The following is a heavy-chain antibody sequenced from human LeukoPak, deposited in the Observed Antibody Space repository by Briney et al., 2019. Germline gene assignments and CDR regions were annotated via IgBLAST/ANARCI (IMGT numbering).Heavy chain of an antibody. CDR2: MNPNSGYT. CDR1: GYTFTSYD. J-gene: IGHJ5*02. Sequence: ASVKVSCKASGYTFTSYDINWVRQATGQGLEWMGWMNPNSGYTDYAQKFQGRVTMTRNTSISTAYMELSSLRSEDTAVYYCAREWLGLWNWFDPWGQGTLVTVSS. V-gene: IGHV1-8*01. CDR3: AREWLGLWNWFDP. D-gene: IGHD6-19*01.